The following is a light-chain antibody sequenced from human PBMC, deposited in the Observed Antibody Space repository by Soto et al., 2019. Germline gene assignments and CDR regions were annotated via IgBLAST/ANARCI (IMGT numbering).Light chain of an antibody. CDR2: GNS. V-gene: IGLV1-40*01. CDR3: QSYDSSRGV. CDR1: SSNIGAGYD. Sequence: QSVLTQPPSVSGAPGQRVTISCTGSSSNIGAGYDVHWYQQLPGTAPKLLIYGNSNRPSGVPDRFSGSKSGTSASLAITGLQAEDEPDYSCQSYDSSRGVFGGGTKVAVL. J-gene: IGLJ2*01.